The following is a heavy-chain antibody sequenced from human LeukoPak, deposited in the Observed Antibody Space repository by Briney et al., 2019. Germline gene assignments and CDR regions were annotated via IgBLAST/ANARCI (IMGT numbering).Heavy chain of an antibody. CDR3: ARGITGMPHFDY. D-gene: IGHD1-20*01. CDR2: ISSSGSTI. V-gene: IGHV3-48*03. CDR1: GFTFSSYE. Sequence: PGGSLRLSCAASGFTFSSYEMNWVRQAPGKGLEWVSYISSSGSTIYYADSVKGRFTISRDNAKNSLYLQMNSLRAEDTAAYYCARGITGMPHFDYWGQGTLVTVSS. J-gene: IGHJ4*02.